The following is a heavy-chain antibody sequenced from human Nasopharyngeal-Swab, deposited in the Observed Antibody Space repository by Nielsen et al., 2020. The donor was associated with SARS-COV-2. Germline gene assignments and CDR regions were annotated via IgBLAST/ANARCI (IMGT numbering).Heavy chain of an antibody. Sequence: ASVKVSCKASGYTFISYDINWVRQAAGQGLEWMGWISTYGGTTKNAQKFHDRFTLTTDTSSNTAYMELRSLKSDDAAVYYCARASFDYWGQGTLVTVSS. CDR1: GYTFISYD. CDR2: ISTYGGTT. V-gene: IGHV1-18*01. J-gene: IGHJ4*02. CDR3: ARASFDY.